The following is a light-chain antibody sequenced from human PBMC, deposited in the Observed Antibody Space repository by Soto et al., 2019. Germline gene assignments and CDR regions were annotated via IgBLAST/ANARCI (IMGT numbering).Light chain of an antibody. CDR3: QQYASSPVYT. J-gene: IGKJ2*01. V-gene: IGKV3-20*01. CDR1: QSVSSSY. Sequence: EIVLTQSPGTLSLSPGERATLSCRASQSVSSSYLAWYQQKPGQAPRLLIYGASSRATGIPDRFSGSGSGTDFTLTISRLEPEDLAAYYCQQYASSPVYTFGQGTKLEIK. CDR2: GAS.